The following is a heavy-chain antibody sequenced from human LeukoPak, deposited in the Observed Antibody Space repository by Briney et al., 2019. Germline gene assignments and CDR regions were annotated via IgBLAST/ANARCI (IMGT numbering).Heavy chain of an antibody. V-gene: IGHV4-59*02. CDR1: GDSVSIYY. J-gene: IGHJ4*02. CDR2: IYYRGNT. D-gene: IGHD1-1*01. CDR3: ARAGNNWSFDY. Sequence: SETLSPTCTVSGDSVSIYYWSWIRQPPGKGLEWIGYIYYRGNTNYNPSLKSRVTMAVDTSKDQFSLKVSSVTAADTAAYYCARAGNNWSFDYWGQGTLVTVSS.